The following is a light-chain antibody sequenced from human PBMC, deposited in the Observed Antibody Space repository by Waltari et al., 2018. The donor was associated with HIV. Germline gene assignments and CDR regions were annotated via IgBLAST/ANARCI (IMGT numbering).Light chain of an antibody. CDR3: QQYGSSPYT. CDR1: QSVTSTY. V-gene: IGKV3-20*01. CDR2: GAS. Sequence: EIVLTQSPGTLSLSPVETATLSCRASQSVTSTYLAWYHQKPGQAPRLLIYGASSRATGIPDRFRGSGSGTDFTLTIRRLEPEDFAVYYCQQYGSSPYTFGQGTKLEIK. J-gene: IGKJ2*01.